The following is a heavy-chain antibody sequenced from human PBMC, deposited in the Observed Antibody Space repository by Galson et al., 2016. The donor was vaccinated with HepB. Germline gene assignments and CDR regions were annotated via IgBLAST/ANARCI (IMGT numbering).Heavy chain of an antibody. CDR1: GFTVSSNY. CDR2: IYSGGTT. Sequence: SLRLSCAASGFTVSSNYMNWVRQAPGKGLEWVSVIYSGGTTYYAGSVKGRFTISRDNSKNTLYLQTNSLRAEDTAVYYCAGLSGSYYFGMDVWGQGTTVTVSS. J-gene: IGHJ6*02. V-gene: IGHV3-53*01. CDR3: AGLSGSYYFGMDV. D-gene: IGHD1-26*01.